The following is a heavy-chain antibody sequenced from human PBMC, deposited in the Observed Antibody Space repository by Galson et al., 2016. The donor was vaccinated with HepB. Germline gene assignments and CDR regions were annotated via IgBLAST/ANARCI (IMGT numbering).Heavy chain of an antibody. V-gene: IGHV5-51*01. CDR3: ARQVGATHDH. CDR1: GYSFAKYW. Sequence: QSGAEVKKPGESLKISCQGSGYSFAKYWIVWVRQMPGKGLEWMGIIYPGDSDTTYSPSFQGQVAISADKSICTAYLQWSSLKASDTAMYYCARQVGATHDHWGQGTLVTVSS. CDR2: IYPGDSDT. D-gene: IGHD1-26*01. J-gene: IGHJ4*02.